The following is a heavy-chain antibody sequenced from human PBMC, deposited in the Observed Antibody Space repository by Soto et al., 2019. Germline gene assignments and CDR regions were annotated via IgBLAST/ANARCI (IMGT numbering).Heavy chain of an antibody. V-gene: IGHV4-59*11. CDR1: GGSISSHY. CDR3: ARTSGEGGY. Sequence: QVQLQESGPGLVKPSETLSLTCTVSGGSISSHYWSWIRQAPGKGLEWIGYVYYTGSTNYNPSLKRRVTVSVDRSKNQFSLQLASVTAADTAVYYCARTSGEGGYWGQGTLVTVSS. CDR2: VYYTGST. J-gene: IGHJ4*02. D-gene: IGHD3-10*01.